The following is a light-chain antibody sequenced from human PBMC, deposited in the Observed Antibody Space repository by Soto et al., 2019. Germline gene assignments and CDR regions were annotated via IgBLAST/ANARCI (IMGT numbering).Light chain of an antibody. CDR3: EQYGSSPWT. CDR2: GAT. CDR1: PSVSSSY. Sequence: EIVLTQSPGTLSLSPGERATLSFRASPSVSSSYLAWYQQKPGQSPRLLIYGATSRATGIPDRFCGSGSGTDFTLNISRLEPEDFAVDYCEQYGSSPWTFGKGTKVEIK. V-gene: IGKV3-20*01. J-gene: IGKJ1*01.